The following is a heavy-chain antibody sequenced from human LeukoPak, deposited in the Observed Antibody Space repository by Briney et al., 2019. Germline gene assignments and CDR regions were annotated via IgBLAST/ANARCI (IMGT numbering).Heavy chain of an antibody. CDR3: AKPYYYDSSGYYRNPYYFDY. J-gene: IGHJ4*02. CDR1: GFTFSSYG. V-gene: IGHV3-30*18. Sequence: GRSLRLSCAASGFTFSSYGMHWVRQAPGKGLEWVAVISYDGINKYYADSVKGRFTISRDNSKNTLYLQMNSLRAEDTAVYYCAKPYYYDSSGYYRNPYYFDYWGQGTLVTVSS. D-gene: IGHD3-22*01. CDR2: ISYDGINK.